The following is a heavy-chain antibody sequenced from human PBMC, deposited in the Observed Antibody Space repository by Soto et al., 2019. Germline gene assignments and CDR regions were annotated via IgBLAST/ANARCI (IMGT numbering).Heavy chain of an antibody. CDR2: IYHNGNT. CDR1: GGSISSGGYY. CDR3: ARCSLGVSPVPGFDP. D-gene: IGHD3-3*01. V-gene: IGHV4-31*03. J-gene: IGHJ5*02. Sequence: SETLSLTCTVSGGSISSGGYYWSWIRQHPGRGLEWIGYIYHNGNTYYNPSLKSRVTVSVDTSKNQFSLNVRSVTAADTAVYYCARCSLGVSPVPGFDPWGQGTLVTVSS.